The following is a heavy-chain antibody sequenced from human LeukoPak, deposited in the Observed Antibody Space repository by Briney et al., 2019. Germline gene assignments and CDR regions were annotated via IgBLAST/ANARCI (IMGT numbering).Heavy chain of an antibody. CDR2: INPSGGNT. D-gene: IGHD5-12*01. Sequence: ASVKVSCKASGYTFTRYYMHWARQAPGQGLEWMGIINPSGGNTNYAQKFQGRVTMTRDMSTSTVYMELSSLRSEDTAVYYCARGGYDSLYYYYMDVWGKGTTVTISS. J-gene: IGHJ6*03. CDR3: ARGGYDSLYYYYMDV. CDR1: GYTFTRYY. V-gene: IGHV1-46*01.